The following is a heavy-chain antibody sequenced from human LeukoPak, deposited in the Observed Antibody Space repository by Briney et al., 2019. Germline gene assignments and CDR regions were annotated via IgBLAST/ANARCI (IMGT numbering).Heavy chain of an antibody. CDR2: IYSGGST. Sequence: GGSLRLSCAASGFTVSSNYMSWVRQAPGKGLEWVSVIYSGGSTYYADSVKGRFTISRDNSKNTLYLQMNSLRAEDTALYYCASPVTKQLFSYYWGQGTLVTVSS. J-gene: IGHJ4*02. CDR3: ASPVTKQLFSYY. D-gene: IGHD2-21*01. V-gene: IGHV3-66*02. CDR1: GFTVSSNY.